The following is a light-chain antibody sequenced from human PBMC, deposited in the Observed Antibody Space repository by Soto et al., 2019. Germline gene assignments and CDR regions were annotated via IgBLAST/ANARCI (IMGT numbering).Light chain of an antibody. CDR2: AAT. CDR3: QQSFSIPFT. Sequence: DIQMTQSPASLSASLGVKVTIACRTSQTISRSLNWYHHRPGKAPRLLVYAATTLQSGVPSRFSGSGSGTDFNLTISSLQPEDFATYYCQQSFSIPFTFGPGTKVDIK. V-gene: IGKV1-39*01. CDR1: QTISRS. J-gene: IGKJ3*01.